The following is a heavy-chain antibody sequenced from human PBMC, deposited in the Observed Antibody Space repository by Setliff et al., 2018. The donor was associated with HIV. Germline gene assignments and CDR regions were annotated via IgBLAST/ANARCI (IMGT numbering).Heavy chain of an antibody. V-gene: IGHV1-69-2*01. CDR3: ATGYRDFNY. D-gene: IGHD4-4*01. CDR2: VDSEDGET. J-gene: IGHJ4*02. CDR1: GYTFTSYY. Sequence: ASVKVSCKASGYTFTSYYMHWVQQAPGKGLEWMGRVDSEDGETVYAEKFQGRVTITADTSTDTAYMELSRLRSEDTAIYYCATGYRDFNYWGQGTLVTVSS.